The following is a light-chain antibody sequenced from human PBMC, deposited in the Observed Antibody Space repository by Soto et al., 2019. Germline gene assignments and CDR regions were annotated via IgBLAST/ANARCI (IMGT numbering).Light chain of an antibody. CDR3: SSYAGSSNV. CDR1: SSDVGGYNY. Sequence: QSALTQPPSASGSPGQSVAISCTGTSSDVGGYNYVSWYQQHPGKAPKLMIYEVNNRPSGVPDRFSGSKSGNTASLTVSGLQAEDEPDYYCSSYAGSSNVFGTGTKVTVL. V-gene: IGLV2-8*01. CDR2: EVN. J-gene: IGLJ1*01.